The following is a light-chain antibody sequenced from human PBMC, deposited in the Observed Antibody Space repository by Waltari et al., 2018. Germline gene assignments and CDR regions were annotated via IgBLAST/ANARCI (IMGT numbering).Light chain of an antibody. J-gene: IGLJ1*01. CDR1: TSDDGRYDL. V-gene: IGLV2-23*02. CDR2: EVF. CDR3: CSYAGRGTYV. Sequence: QSALTQPASVSGTPGQSITISCSGTTSDDGRYDLLSGFQQHPGEAPKLLICEVFKQPPYTSSRFSGAKSGSTASLTISGLQPEDEADYYCCSYAGRGTYVFGSGTKVTVL.